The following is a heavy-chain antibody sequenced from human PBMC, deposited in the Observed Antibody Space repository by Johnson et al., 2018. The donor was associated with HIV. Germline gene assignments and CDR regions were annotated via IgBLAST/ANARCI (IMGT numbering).Heavy chain of an antibody. CDR1: GFIFSDYY. Sequence: QVQLMESGGGLIQPGGSLRLSCAASGFIFSDYYMSWIRQAPGKGLEWVSYISSSGSTIYYADSVKGRLTISRDNAKNSLYLQMNSLRAEDTALYYCARDRRNYYDSSGYPDYDAFDIWGQGTMVTVSS. J-gene: IGHJ3*02. D-gene: IGHD3-22*01. CDR3: ARDRRNYYDSSGYPDYDAFDI. V-gene: IGHV3-11*01. CDR2: ISSSGSTI.